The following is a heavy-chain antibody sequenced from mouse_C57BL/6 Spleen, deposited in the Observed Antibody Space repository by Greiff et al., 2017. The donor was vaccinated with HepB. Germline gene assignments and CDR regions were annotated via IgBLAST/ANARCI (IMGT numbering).Heavy chain of an antibody. Sequence: EVMLVESGGGLVKPGGSLKLSCAASGFTFSSYAMSWVRQTPEKRLEWVATISDGGSYTYYPDNVKGRFTISRDNAKNNLNLQMSHLKSEDTAMYYCAREAKLVRGPYFDYWGQGTTLTVSS. J-gene: IGHJ2*01. CDR1: GFTFSSYA. CDR3: AREAKLVRGPYFDY. D-gene: IGHD1-3*01. V-gene: IGHV5-4*01. CDR2: ISDGGSYT.